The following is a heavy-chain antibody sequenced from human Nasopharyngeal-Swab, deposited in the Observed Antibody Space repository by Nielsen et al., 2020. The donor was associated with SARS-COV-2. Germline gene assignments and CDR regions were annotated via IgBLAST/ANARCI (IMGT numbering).Heavy chain of an antibody. CDR2: ISSSGSYI. CDR1: GFTFSSYS. D-gene: IGHD5-18*01. J-gene: IGHJ4*02. CDR3: ARDLTAMGYFDY. Sequence: GESLKISCAASGFTFSSYSMNWVRQAPGKGPEWVSSISSSGSYISYADSVKGRFTISRDNAKNSLYLQMNSLRAEDTAVYYCARDLTAMGYFDYWGQGTLVTVSS. V-gene: IGHV3-21*01.